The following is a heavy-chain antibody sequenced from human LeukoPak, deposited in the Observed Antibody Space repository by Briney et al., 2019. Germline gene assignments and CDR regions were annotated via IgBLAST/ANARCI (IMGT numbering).Heavy chain of an antibody. CDR1: GGSISSGSYY. Sequence: SETLSLTCTVSGGSISSGSYYWSWIRQPAGKGLEWIGRIYTSGSTNYNPSLKSRVTISVDTSKNQFSLKLSSVTAADTAVYYCARSLSSLWFGDYYYYYGMDVWGQGTTVTVSS. V-gene: IGHV4-61*02. J-gene: IGHJ6*02. D-gene: IGHD3-10*01. CDR2: IYTSGST. CDR3: ARSLSSLWFGDYYYYYGMDV.